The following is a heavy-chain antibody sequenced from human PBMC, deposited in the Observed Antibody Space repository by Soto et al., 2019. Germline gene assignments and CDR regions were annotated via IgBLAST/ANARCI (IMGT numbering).Heavy chain of an antibody. Sequence: QVQLQESGPGLVKPSETLSLTCTVSGGSISSYYWSWIRQPPGKGLEWIGYIYYSGSTNYNPSLKSRVTNSVDTSKNQFSLKLSSVTAADTAVYYCARDGYCSSTSCYLGFDPWGQGTLVTVSS. CDR3: ARDGYCSSTSCYLGFDP. V-gene: IGHV4-59*01. D-gene: IGHD2-2*03. CDR1: GGSISSYY. CDR2: IYYSGST. J-gene: IGHJ5*02.